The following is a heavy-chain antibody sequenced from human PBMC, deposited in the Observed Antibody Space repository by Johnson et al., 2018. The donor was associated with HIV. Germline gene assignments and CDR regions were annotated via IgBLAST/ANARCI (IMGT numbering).Heavy chain of an antibody. V-gene: IGHV3-23*04. J-gene: IGHJ3*02. CDR1: GFTFSSYA. D-gene: IGHD6-13*01. CDR2: ISGSGGST. CDR3: ARGKGAAAGLDAFDI. Sequence: VQLVESGGGLVQPGGSLRLSCAASGFTFSSYAMSWVRQAPGKGLEWVSAISGSGGSTYYADSVKGRFIISRDNAKNSLHLQLNRLRAEDTDVYYCARGKGAAAGLDAFDIWGQGTMVTVSS.